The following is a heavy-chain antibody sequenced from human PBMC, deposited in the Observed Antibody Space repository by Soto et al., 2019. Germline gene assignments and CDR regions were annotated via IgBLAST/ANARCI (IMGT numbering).Heavy chain of an antibody. D-gene: IGHD3-10*01. CDR1: GFTVSSYW. Sequence: GGSLRLSCAASGFTVSSYWMHWVRQAPGKGLVWVSRMNGDGGTTDYADSVKGRFTISRDNAKNTLYLQMNSLRVEDTAVYYCASDLSGRADVWGQGTTVTVSS. V-gene: IGHV3-74*01. CDR2: MNGDGGTT. CDR3: ASDLSGRADV. J-gene: IGHJ6*02.